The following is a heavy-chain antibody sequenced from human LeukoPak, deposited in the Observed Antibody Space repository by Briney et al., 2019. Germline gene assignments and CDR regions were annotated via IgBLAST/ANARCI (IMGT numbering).Heavy chain of an antibody. CDR1: GFTFSAYW. CDR2: IKQDGGEK. V-gene: IGHV3-7*05. J-gene: IGHJ4*02. CDR3: ARDMHSSYEY. D-gene: IGHD2-2*01. Sequence: GGSLRLSCAASGFTFSAYWMSWLRQAPGRGLEWEASIKQDGGEKYYVDSVMGRFTISKDNAKNSLYLQMNSLRVEDTAVYYCARDMHSSYEYWGQGTLVSVSS.